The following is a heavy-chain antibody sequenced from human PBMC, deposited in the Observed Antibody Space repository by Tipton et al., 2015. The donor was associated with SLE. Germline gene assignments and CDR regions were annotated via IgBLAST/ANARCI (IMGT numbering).Heavy chain of an antibody. V-gene: IGHV3-30*04. CDR3: VRDDAGFDY. D-gene: IGHD6-13*01. Sequence: RSLRLSCSASGFTFSDNAMHWVRQAPGEGLEWVALISDDGRTPYVADSLMGRFSVSRDNVRNVVTLQMKGLTIADTAIYYCVRDDAGFDYWGQGTQVTVPS. CDR1: GFTFSDNA. J-gene: IGHJ4*02. CDR2: ISDDGRTP.